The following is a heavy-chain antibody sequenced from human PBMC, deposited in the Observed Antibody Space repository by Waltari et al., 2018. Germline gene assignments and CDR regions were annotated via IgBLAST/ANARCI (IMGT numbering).Heavy chain of an antibody. V-gene: IGHV4-34*01. CDR1: GGSFTAFY. Sequence: QVQLQQWGAGLLKPSETLSLTCVVNGGSFTAFYWTWVRKPPGKGLEWIGDSNQGETTQYNPSLRSRVTISVDRARNQIYLTLTSVTAADTAVYYCARGQGEGADVWAQGTAVTVS. D-gene: IGHD1-26*01. CDR2: SNQGETT. J-gene: IGHJ6*02. CDR3: ARGQGEGADV.